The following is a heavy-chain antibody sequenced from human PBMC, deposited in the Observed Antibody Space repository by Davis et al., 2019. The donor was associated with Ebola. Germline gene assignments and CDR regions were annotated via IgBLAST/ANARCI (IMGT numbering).Heavy chain of an antibody. Sequence: SETLSLTCAVSGGSISSSNWWSWVRQPPGKGLEWIGEIYHSGSTNYNPYLKSRVTISVDKSKNQFSLKLSSVTAADTAVYYCARGYCSSTSCYDYYYVMDVWGQGTTVTVSS. J-gene: IGHJ6*02. CDR2: IYHSGST. CDR3: ARGYCSSTSCYDYYYVMDV. CDR1: GGSISSSNW. V-gene: IGHV4-4*02. D-gene: IGHD2-2*01.